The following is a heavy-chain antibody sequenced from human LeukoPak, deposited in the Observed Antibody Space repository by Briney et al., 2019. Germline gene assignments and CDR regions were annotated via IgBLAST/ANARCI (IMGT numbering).Heavy chain of an antibody. J-gene: IGHJ5*02. Sequence: GGSLRLSCEVSGFTFSSYWMSWVRQAPGKGLEWVANIKQDGSEKYYVDSVKGRFTISRDNAKNSLYLQVNSLRAEDTAVYSCVPQWEGSWGQGTLVTVSS. CDR3: VPQWEGS. CDR1: GFTFSSYW. V-gene: IGHV3-7*01. D-gene: IGHD1-26*01. CDR2: IKQDGSEK.